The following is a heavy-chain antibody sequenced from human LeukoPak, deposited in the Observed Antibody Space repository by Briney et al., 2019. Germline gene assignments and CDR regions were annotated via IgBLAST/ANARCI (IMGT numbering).Heavy chain of an antibody. CDR1: GYSFTSYW. Sequence: GESLQISCKGSGYSFTSYWIGWVRQMPGKGLEWMGIIYPGDSDTRYSPSFQGQVTISADKSISTAYLQWSSLKASDTAMYYCARPPSPYIVAGISWGQGTLVTVSS. CDR3: ARPPSPYIVAGIS. V-gene: IGHV5-51*01. D-gene: IGHD6-19*01. CDR2: IYPGDSDT. J-gene: IGHJ4*02.